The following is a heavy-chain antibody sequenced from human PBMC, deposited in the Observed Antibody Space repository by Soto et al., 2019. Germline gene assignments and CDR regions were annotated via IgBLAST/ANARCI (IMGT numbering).Heavy chain of an antibody. D-gene: IGHD6-19*01. V-gene: IGHV4-34*01. CDR2: INHSGST. Sequence: SEPRSLTCAVYGGSFSGYYWSWIRHPPGKGLEWIVEINHSGSTNYNPSLKSRVTISVDTSKNQFSLKLSSVTAADTAVYYCAGYSSGWYGGSETDYWGQGTLVTVSS. J-gene: IGHJ4*02. CDR1: GGSFSGYY. CDR3: AGYSSGWYGGSETDY.